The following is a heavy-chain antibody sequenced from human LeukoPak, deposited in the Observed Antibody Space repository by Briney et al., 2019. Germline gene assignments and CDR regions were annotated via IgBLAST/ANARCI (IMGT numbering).Heavy chain of an antibody. D-gene: IGHD5-18*01. V-gene: IGHV3-23*01. CDR1: GFTFNNYA. Sequence: PGGSLRLPCAASGFTFNNYAMSWVRQAPGKGLEWVSGISGSGGSTYYVDSEKGRFTISRDNSKNTLYLQMNSLRAEDTAVYYCAKEKEYSYGPYFFDYWGQGTLVTVSS. J-gene: IGHJ4*02. CDR2: ISGSGGST. CDR3: AKEKEYSYGPYFFDY.